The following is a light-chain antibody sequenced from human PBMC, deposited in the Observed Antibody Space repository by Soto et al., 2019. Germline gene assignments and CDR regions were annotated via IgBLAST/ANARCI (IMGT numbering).Light chain of an antibody. CDR2: DTN. V-gene: IGLV8-61*01. CDR1: SGSVSTFPY. CDR3: MLYLGSDFTWV. J-gene: IGLJ3*02. Sequence: QTVVTQEASSSVSPGGTVTLTCGLSSGSVSTFPYPSWYQQPPGRAPRTLIYDTNVPLAGVPDRFSGSILGNKAALTITGAQAYDESNYYCMLYLGSDFTWVFGVGTKLTVL.